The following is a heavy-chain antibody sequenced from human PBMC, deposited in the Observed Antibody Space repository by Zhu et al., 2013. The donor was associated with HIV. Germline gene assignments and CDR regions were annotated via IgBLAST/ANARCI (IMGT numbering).Heavy chain of an antibody. J-gene: IGHJ6*02. Sequence: QLVQSGPEVKKPGTSVKVSCKASGFTFTSSAVQWVRQARGQRLEWIGWIVVGSGNTNYAQKFQERVTITRDMSTSTAYMELSSLRSEDTAVYYCAADRGSWQQLGPTFRMDVWGQGTTVAVSS. D-gene: IGHD6-13*01. CDR1: GFTFTSSA. CDR2: IVVGSGNT. V-gene: IGHV1-58*01. CDR3: AADRGSWQQLGPTFRMDV.